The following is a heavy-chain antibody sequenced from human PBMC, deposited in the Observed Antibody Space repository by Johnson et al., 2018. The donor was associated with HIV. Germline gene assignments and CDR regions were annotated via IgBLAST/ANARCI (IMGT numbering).Heavy chain of an antibody. CDR3: AKGGRFDAFDI. D-gene: IGHD3-16*01. J-gene: IGHJ3*02. Sequence: QVQLVESGGGVVQPGGSLRLSCAASGFTFSSYGMHWVRQAPGKGLELVAFIHYDGSNKYYADSVKGRFTISRDNSKNTLYLQMNSLRAEDTAVYYCAKGGRFDAFDIWGQGTMVTVSS. CDR2: IHYDGSNK. V-gene: IGHV3-30*02. CDR1: GFTFSSYG.